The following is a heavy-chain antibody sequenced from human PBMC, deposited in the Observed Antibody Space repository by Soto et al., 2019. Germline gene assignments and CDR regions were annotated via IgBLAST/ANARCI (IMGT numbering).Heavy chain of an antibody. D-gene: IGHD6-13*01. V-gene: IGHV3-23*01. CDR2: ITGSGGGT. CDR1: GFTFSNYA. J-gene: IGHJ4*02. CDR3: AKRPLTAAGFDY. Sequence: EVQLLESGGGLVQPGGSLRLSCAASGFTFSNYAMTWVRQAPGKGLEWVSVITGSGGGTYFVDSVKGGFTILRDNSKNTVYLQMNSPRAEDTAVYYCAKRPLTAAGFDYWGQGTLVTVSS.